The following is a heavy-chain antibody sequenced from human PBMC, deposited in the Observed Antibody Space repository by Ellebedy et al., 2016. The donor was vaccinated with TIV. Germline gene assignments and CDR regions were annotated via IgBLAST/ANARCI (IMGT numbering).Heavy chain of an antibody. V-gene: IGHV4-59*01. J-gene: IGHJ5*02. CDR2: INYSGDT. CDR3: ARGPAETSRGTWFDP. D-gene: IGHD3-16*01. Sequence: GSLRLXXTVSGGSINGYYWSWIRQPPGKGLEYIAYINYSGDTNYNPSLKGRVTISVDTSKNQLSLKVPYVTAADTAIYYCARGPAETSRGTWFDPWGQGTLVTVSS. CDR1: GGSINGYY.